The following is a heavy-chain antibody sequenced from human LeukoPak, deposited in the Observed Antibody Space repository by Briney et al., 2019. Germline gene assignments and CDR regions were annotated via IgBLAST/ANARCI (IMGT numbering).Heavy chain of an antibody. CDR2: IYYSGST. CDR1: GGSISSGGYY. Sequence: SETLSLTCTVSGGSISSGGYYWSWIRQHPGKGLEWIGHIYYSGSTYHNPSLKSRVTISVDTSKNQFSLKLSSVTAADTAVYYCARHGVIAAAGRSPYYYYGMDVWGQGTTVTVSS. V-gene: IGHV4-31*03. CDR3: ARHGVIAAAGRSPYYYYGMDV. J-gene: IGHJ6*02. D-gene: IGHD6-13*01.